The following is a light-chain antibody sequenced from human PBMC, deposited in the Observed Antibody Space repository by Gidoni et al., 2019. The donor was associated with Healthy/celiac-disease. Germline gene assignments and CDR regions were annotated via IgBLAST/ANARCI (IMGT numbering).Light chain of an antibody. CDR3: QQSYRTPRT. CDR1: QRISSY. Sequence: DIQMTQSPSSLSASVGDRVTITCRASQRISSYLNWYQQKPGKAPKLLIYAASSLQSGVPSRFSGSGSGTDFTITISSLQPEDFATYYCQQSYRTPRTFGQGTKVEIK. V-gene: IGKV1-39*01. CDR2: AAS. J-gene: IGKJ1*01.